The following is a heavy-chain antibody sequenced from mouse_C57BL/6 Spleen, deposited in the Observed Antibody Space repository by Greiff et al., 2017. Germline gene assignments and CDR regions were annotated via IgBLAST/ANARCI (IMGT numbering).Heavy chain of an antibody. CDR2: ISSGSSTI. V-gene: IGHV5-17*01. CDR3: ARLREYFDV. CDR1: GFTFSDYG. J-gene: IGHJ1*03. Sequence: EVMLVESGGGLVKPGGSLTLSCAASGFTFSDYGMHWVRQAPEKGLEWVAYISSGSSTIYYADTVKGRFTISRDNAKNTLFLQMTSLRSEDTDMYYCARLREYFDVWGTGTTVTVSS.